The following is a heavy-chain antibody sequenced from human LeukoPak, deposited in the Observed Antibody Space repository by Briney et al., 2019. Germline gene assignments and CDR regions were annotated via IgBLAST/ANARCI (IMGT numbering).Heavy chain of an antibody. J-gene: IGHJ4*02. CDR2: IKEDGTEE. CDR1: GFTFSNSW. CDR3: ARDLLDY. V-gene: IGHV3-7*05. Sequence: GGSLRLSCAASGFTFSNSWMTWVRQAPGRGLGWVAHIKEDGTEEYYVDSVKGRFTISRDNARNSLYLQMNSLRAEDTAVYYCARDLLDYWGRGTLVTVSS.